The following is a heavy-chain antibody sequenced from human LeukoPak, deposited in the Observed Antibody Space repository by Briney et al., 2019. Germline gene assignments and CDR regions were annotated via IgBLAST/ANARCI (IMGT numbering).Heavy chain of an antibody. D-gene: IGHD3-22*01. CDR3: AKDARSYYDSSGYYSDY. Sequence: GGSLRLSCAASGFTFSSYAMSWVRQAPGKGLEWVSAISGSGGSTYYADSVKGRFTISRDNSKNTLYLQMKSLRAEDTAVYYCAKDARSYYDSSGYYSDYWGQGTLVTVSS. CDR2: ISGSGGST. J-gene: IGHJ4*02. CDR1: GFTFSSYA. V-gene: IGHV3-23*01.